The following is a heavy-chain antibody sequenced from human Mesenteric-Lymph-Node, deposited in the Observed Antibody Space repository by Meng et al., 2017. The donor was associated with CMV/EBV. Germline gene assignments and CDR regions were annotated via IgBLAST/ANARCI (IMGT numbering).Heavy chain of an antibody. CDR1: GFTFSSYA. Sequence: GGSLRLSCAASGFTFSSYAMSWVRQAPGKGLEWVSAISGSGGSTYYADSMKGRFTISRDNSKNTLYLQMNSLRAEDTAVYYCARGVRGYQLLYSFDYWGQGTLVTVSS. J-gene: IGHJ4*02. CDR3: ARGVRGYQLLYSFDY. V-gene: IGHV3-23*01. D-gene: IGHD2-2*02. CDR2: ISGSGGST.